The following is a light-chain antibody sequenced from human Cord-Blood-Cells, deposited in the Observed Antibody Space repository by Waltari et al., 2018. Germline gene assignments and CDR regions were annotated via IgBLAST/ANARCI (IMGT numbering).Light chain of an antibody. CDR1: QGISSY. V-gene: IGKV1-9*01. CDR3: QQLNSYPLN. Sequence: IQLTQSPSFLSASVGDRVTITCRASQGISSYLAWYQQKPGKAPKLLIYAASTLQSGVPSRFSGSGSGTEFTLTISSLQPEDFATYYCQQLNSYPLNFGGGTKVEIK. J-gene: IGKJ4*01. CDR2: AAS.